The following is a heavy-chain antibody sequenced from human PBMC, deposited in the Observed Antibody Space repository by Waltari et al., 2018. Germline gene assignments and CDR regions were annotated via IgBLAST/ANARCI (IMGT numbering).Heavy chain of an antibody. V-gene: IGHV3-21*01. Sequence: EVQLVESGGGLVKPGGSLRLSCAASGFTFSSYSMNWVRQAPGKGVEWVSSISSSSSYIYYADSVKGRFTISRDNAKNSLYLQMNSLRAEDTAVYYCARVAASLIRKYYFDYWGQGTLVTVSS. CDR3: ARVAASLIRKYYFDY. CDR1: GFTFSSYS. D-gene: IGHD6-13*01. J-gene: IGHJ4*02. CDR2: ISSSSSYI.